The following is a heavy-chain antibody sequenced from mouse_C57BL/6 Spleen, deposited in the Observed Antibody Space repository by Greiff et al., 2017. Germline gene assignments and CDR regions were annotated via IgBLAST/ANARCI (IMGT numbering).Heavy chain of an antibody. V-gene: IGHV1-15*01. D-gene: IGHD1-1*01. J-gene: IGHJ2*01. CDR1: GYTFTDYE. CDR3: TREEGLLQNYFDY. CDR2: IDPETGGT. Sequence: VQLQESGAELVRPGASVTLSCKASGYTFTDYEMHWVKQTPVHGLEWIGAIDPETGGTAYNQKFKGKAILTADKSSSTAYLELLSLTSEDSAVYYCTREEGLLQNYFDYWGQGTTLTVSS.